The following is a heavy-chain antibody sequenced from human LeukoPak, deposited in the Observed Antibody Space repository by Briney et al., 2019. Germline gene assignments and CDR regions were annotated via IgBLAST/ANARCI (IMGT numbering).Heavy chain of an antibody. CDR3: ARGDRNSYYYMDV. J-gene: IGHJ6*03. Sequence: GGSLRLSSAAPRFTVSSNYMSSVRQAPGKGLEWVSAIYIGVSTYYADSVKGRFTTSRDKSKKTLSLQMNSLRGEDTAVYYCARGDRNSYYYMDVWGKGTTVTVSS. CDR1: RFTVSSNY. V-gene: IGHV3-53*01. D-gene: IGHD1-14*01. CDR2: IYIGVST.